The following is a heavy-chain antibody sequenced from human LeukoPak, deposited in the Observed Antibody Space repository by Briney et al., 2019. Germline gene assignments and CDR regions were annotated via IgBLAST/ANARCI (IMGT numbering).Heavy chain of an antibody. D-gene: IGHD2-2*01. CDR3: AIFGYCSGPICFPPAATVMLDS. CDR1: GYTFPRYG. Sequence: GAAVTVPYQPYGYTFPRYGIIWVGQAPGQGLEWMGWISVYNGNTTYGQTLQSRVTMTTDTSTNTAYMELSSLRPNDTAVYFCAIFGYCSGPICFPPAATVMLDSWGQGTLVTVSS. V-gene: IGHV1-18*01. J-gene: IGHJ4*02. CDR2: ISVYNGNT.